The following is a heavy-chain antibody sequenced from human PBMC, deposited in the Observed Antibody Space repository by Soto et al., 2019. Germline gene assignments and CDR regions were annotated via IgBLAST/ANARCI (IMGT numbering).Heavy chain of an antibody. CDR1: GFTFSSYA. CDR3: AKDLAIQMWLIFDY. V-gene: IGHV3-23*01. D-gene: IGHD5-18*01. CDR2: ISGSGGST. J-gene: IGHJ4*02. Sequence: EVQLLESGGGLVQPGGSLRLSCAASGFTFSSYAMSWVRQGPGKGLECVSSISGSGGSTYYADSVKGRFTISRDNTKNTVYLQMDTLRVEDTALYCCAKDLAIQMWLIFDYWGQGPLVTVSS.